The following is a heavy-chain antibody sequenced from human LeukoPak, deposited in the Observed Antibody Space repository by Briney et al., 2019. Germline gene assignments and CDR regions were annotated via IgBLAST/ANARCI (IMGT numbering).Heavy chain of an antibody. D-gene: IGHD5-18*01. V-gene: IGHV3-73*01. Sequence: GGSLRLSRAASGFTFSGSAMHWVRQASGKGLEWVGRIRSKANSYATAYAASVKGRFTISRDDSKNTAYLQMNSLRDEDTAVYYCAKGQGYNYGDSIDYWGQGTLVTVSS. CDR1: GFTFSGSA. CDR2: IRSKANSYAT. J-gene: IGHJ4*02. CDR3: AKGQGYNYGDSIDY.